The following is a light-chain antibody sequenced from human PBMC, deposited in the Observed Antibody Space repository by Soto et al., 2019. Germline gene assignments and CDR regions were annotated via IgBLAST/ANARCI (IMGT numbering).Light chain of an antibody. CDR3: QQYNNWPPL. J-gene: IGKJ3*01. Sequence: EIVRTQSPATLSVSPGERATLSCRARQSVSSNLAWYQQKPGQAPRLLIYGASTRATGIPARFSGSGSGTECTLTISSLQSEDFAVYYCQQYNNWPPLFGPGTKVDIK. CDR2: GAS. CDR1: QSVSSN. V-gene: IGKV3-15*01.